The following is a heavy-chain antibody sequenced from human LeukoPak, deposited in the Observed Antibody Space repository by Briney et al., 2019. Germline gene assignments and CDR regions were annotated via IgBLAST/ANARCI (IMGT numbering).Heavy chain of an antibody. Sequence: GGSLRLSCAVSGFIFSSYWMHWVRQAPGKGLEWVAWIGTSRTNINYADSVKGRFTISRDNAKNTLYLQINSLRAGDTAVYYCSSESAIGWNYYYYMYVWGKGTTVTVSS. CDR2: IGTSRTNI. J-gene: IGHJ6*03. CDR1: GFIFSSYW. V-gene: IGHV3-21*01. D-gene: IGHD3-10*01. CDR3: SSESAIGWNYYYYMYV.